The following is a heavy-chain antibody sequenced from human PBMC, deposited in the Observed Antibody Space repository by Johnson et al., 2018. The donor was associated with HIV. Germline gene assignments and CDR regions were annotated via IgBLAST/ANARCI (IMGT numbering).Heavy chain of an antibody. Sequence: QVQLVESGGGVVQPGRSLRLSCVASGFTFSSYGMHWVRQAPGKGLEWVAFIRYDGSTKYYADSVKGRFPISRDNSKKTLYLQMNSLRVEDTALYYCARGGLGYQNIHDPFDIWGQGTMVTVSS. V-gene: IGHV3-33*01. CDR2: IRYDGSTK. CDR1: GFTFSSYG. CDR3: ARGGLGYQNIHDPFDI. J-gene: IGHJ3*02. D-gene: IGHD3-16*02.